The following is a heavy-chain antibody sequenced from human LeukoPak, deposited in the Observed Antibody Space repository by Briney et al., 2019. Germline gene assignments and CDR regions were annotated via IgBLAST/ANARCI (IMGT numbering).Heavy chain of an antibody. CDR1: GFSFSTYW. CDR2: IKSAGSVT. J-gene: IGHJ4*02. CDR3: ALDINGDLFHI. D-gene: IGHD2-21*01. V-gene: IGHV3-74*01. Sequence: GGSLRLSCAASGFSFSTYWMHWVRQAPGKGLVWVSSIKSAGSVTSYADAVKGRFSLSADNAKNTQYLQMNSLRAEDTAMYYCALDINGDLFHIWGQGTPVTVSS.